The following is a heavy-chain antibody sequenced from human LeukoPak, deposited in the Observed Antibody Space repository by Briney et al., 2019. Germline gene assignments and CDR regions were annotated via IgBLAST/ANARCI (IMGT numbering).Heavy chain of an antibody. CDR1: GFTFSNYW. V-gene: IGHV3-7*01. J-gene: IGHJ4*02. CDR3: ARDRMVWGVD. Sequence: AGGSLRLSCAASGFTFSNYWMSWVREAPGKGLEWVANIKQDGSEKYYVDSVKGGFTISRDNAKNSLYLQMNSLRAEDTAVYYCARDRMVWGVDWGQGTLVTVSS. CDR2: IKQDGSEK. D-gene: IGHD3-10*01.